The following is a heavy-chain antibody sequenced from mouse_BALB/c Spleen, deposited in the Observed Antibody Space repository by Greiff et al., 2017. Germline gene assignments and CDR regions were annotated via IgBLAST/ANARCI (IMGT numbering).Heavy chain of an antibody. V-gene: IGHV8-11*01. CDR3: ARIGDPAWFAY. CDR1: GFSLSTYGIG. J-gene: IGHJ3*01. CDR2: IWCNDNK. Sequence: QVPLKVSGPGILQPSQTLSLTCSFSGFSLSTYGIGVVWIRQPSGKGLEWLAHIWCNDNKYYNTALKRRLTISKDTSNNQVFLKIASVDTADTATYYCARIGDPAWFAYWGQGTLVTVSA.